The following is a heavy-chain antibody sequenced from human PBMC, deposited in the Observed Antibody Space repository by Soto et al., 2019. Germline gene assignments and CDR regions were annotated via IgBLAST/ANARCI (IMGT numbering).Heavy chain of an antibody. J-gene: IGHJ4*02. CDR2: INPSGGST. V-gene: IGHV1-46*01. CDR1: GYTFTSYY. CDR3: ATLSEMAIRY. Sequence: QVQLVQSGAEVKKPGASVKVSCKASGYTFTSYYMHWVRQAPGQGLEWMGIINPSGGSTSYAQKFQGRVTMTRDTSPSTVYMELSSLRSEDTAVYYCATLSEMAIRYWGQGTLVTVSS.